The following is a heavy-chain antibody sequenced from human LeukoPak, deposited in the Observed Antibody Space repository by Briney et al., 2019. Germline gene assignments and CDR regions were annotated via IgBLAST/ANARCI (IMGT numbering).Heavy chain of an antibody. CDR3: ATAHAGYYYGMDV. Sequence: ASVKDSCKVSGYTLTELPMHWVRQAPGKGLEWMGGFDPEDGETIYAQKFQGRVTMTEDTSTDTAYMELSSLRSEDTAVYYCATAHAGYYYGMDVWGQGTTVTVSS. D-gene: IGHD3-10*01. J-gene: IGHJ6*02. CDR1: GYTLTELP. CDR2: FDPEDGET. V-gene: IGHV1-24*01.